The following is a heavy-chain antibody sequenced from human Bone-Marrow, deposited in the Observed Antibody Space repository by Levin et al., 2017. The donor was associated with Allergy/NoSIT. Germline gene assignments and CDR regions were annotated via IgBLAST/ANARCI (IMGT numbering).Heavy chain of an antibody. CDR1: GFTFSSYA. D-gene: IGHD3-9*01. Sequence: SCAASGFTFSSYAMHWVRQAPGKGLEWVAVISYDGSNKYYADSVKGRFTISRDNSKNTLYLQMNSLRAEDTAVYYCARDQGDILTFDYWGQGTLVTVSS. CDR2: ISYDGSNK. V-gene: IGHV3-30-3*01. J-gene: IGHJ4*02. CDR3: ARDQGDILTFDY.